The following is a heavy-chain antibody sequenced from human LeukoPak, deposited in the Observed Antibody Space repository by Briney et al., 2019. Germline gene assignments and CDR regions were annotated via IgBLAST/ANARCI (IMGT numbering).Heavy chain of an antibody. CDR1: GFTVSSNY. V-gene: IGHV3-53*01. J-gene: IGHJ4*01. Sequence: GSLRLSCAASGFTVSSNYMSWVRQAPGKGLEWVSVIYSGGSTYYADSVKGRFTSSRDNSKNTVYLEMNSLRAEDTALYYCASPGIAAFPITHLDFWGHGALVTVSS. CDR2: IYSGGST. D-gene: IGHD6-13*01. CDR3: ASPGIAAFPITHLDF.